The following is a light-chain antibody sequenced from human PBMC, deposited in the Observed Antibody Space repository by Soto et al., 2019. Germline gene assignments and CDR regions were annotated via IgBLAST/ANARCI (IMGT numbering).Light chain of an antibody. CDR3: AAWDDSLNGV. V-gene: IGLV1-44*01. Sequence: QPVLTQPPSASGTPGKRFTISCSRSSSNIGSNTVNWYQQLPGTAPKLLIYSNNQRPSGVPDRFSGSKSGTSASLAISGLQSEDEADDYCAAWDDSLNGVFGGGTKVTVL. J-gene: IGLJ3*02. CDR1: SSNIGSNT. CDR2: SNN.